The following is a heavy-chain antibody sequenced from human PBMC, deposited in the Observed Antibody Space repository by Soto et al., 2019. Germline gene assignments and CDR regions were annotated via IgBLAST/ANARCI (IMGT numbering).Heavy chain of an antibody. D-gene: IGHD5-18*01. CDR1: GFTFSHYI. V-gene: IGHV3-30*03. CDR3: AREGDSHAFRGFDL. CDR2: IRDDGKKT. Sequence: PGGSLRLSGAASGFTFSHYIYHWVRQAPGKGLQWVAVIRDDGKKTNYATSVRGRFTVSRDMSKSTIFLQMNNLRIDDSAIYSCAREGDSHAFRGFDLWGQGTPVTVSS. J-gene: IGHJ5*02.